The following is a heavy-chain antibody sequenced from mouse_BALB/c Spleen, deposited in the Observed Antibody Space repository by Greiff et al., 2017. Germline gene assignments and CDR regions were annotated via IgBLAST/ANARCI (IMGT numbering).Heavy chain of an antibody. J-gene: IGHJ2*01. V-gene: IGHV5-9-4*01. CDR2: ISSGGSYT. CDR1: GFTFSSYA. Sequence: EVKLMESGGGLVKPGGSLKLSCAASGFTFSSYAMSWVRQSPEKRLEWVAEISSGGSYTYYPDTVTGRFTISRDNAKNTLYLEMSSLRSEDTAMYYCARRFHYFDYWGQGTTLTVSS. CDR3: ARRFHYFDY.